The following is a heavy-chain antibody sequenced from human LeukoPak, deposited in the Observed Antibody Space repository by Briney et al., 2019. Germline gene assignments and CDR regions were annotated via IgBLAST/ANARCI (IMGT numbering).Heavy chain of an antibody. CDR3: TRDQSLRFLEWFVDY. D-gene: IGHD3-3*01. V-gene: IGHV3-49*04. Sequence: GRSLRLSCTTSGFTFGDYAMSWVRQAPGKGLEWVGFIRSKAYGGTTEYAASVKGRFTISRDDSKSIAYLQMNSLKTEDTAVYYCTRDQSLRFLEWFVDYWGQGTLVTVSS. CDR1: GFTFGDYA. CDR2: IRSKAYGGTT. J-gene: IGHJ4*02.